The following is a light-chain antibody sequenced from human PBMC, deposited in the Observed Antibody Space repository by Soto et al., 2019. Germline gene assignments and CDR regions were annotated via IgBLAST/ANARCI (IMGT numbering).Light chain of an antibody. J-gene: IGKJ1*01. CDR3: QQRRSWPRT. CDR1: ESVSSY. CDR2: DAS. Sequence: IVLTQSTATLSLSPGERATLSCRADESVSSYLAWYQQKPGQAPRLLIYDASNRATGVPARFSGSGSGTDFTLTVSSLEPEDFAVYYCQQRRSWPRTFGQGTKVDIK. V-gene: IGKV3-11*01.